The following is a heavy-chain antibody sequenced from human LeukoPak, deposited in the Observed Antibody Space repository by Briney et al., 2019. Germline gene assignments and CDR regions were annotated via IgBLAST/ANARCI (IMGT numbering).Heavy chain of an antibody. CDR2: INPNSGGT. V-gene: IGHV1-2*02. CDR3: ARDYDILTGYYYYYYYGMDV. Sequence: ASVKVPCKASGYTFTGYYMHWVRQAPGQGLEWMGWINPNSGGTNYAQKFQGRVTMTRDTSISTAYMELSRLRSDDTAVYYCARDYDILTGYYYYYYYGMDVWGQGTTVTVSS. D-gene: IGHD3-9*01. J-gene: IGHJ6*02. CDR1: GYTFTGYY.